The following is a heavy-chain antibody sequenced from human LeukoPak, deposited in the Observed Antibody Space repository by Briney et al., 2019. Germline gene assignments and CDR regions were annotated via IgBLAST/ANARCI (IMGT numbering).Heavy chain of an antibody. CDR2: IYYSGST. J-gene: IGHJ6*02. CDR1: GGSISSYY. CDR3: ARALSSSWSNYYYGMDV. V-gene: IGHV4-59*01. Sequence: SETLSLTCTVSGGSISSYYWSWIRQPPGRGLEWIGYIYYSGSTNYNPSLKSRVTISVDTSKNQFSLKLSSVTAADTAVYYCARALSSSWSNYYYGMDVWGQGTTVTVSS. D-gene: IGHD6-13*01.